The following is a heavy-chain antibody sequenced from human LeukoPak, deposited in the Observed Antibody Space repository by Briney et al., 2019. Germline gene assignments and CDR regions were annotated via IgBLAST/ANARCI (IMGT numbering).Heavy chain of an antibody. J-gene: IGHJ3*02. CDR1: GGSFSGYY. Sequence: SETLSLTCAVYGGSFSGYYWSWIRQPPGKGLEWIGEINHSGSTNYNPSLKSRVTISVDTSKNQFSLKLSSVTAADTAVYYCARSWAFDTWGQGTMVTVSS. D-gene: IGHD3-10*01. V-gene: IGHV4-34*01. CDR3: ARSWAFDT. CDR2: INHSGST.